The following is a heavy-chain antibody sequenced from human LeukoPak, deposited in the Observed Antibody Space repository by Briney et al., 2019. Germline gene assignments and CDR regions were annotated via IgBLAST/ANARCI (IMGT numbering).Heavy chain of an antibody. Sequence: PSETLSLTCTVSGGSISSHYWSWIRQPPGKGLEWIGYIYYSGSTNYNPSLKSRVTISVDTSKNQFSLKLSSVTAADTAVYYCARESTYYDSSGSYAFDIWGQGTMVTVSS. D-gene: IGHD3-22*01. CDR1: GGSISSHY. J-gene: IGHJ3*02. CDR3: ARESTYYDSSGSYAFDI. CDR2: IYYSGST. V-gene: IGHV4-59*11.